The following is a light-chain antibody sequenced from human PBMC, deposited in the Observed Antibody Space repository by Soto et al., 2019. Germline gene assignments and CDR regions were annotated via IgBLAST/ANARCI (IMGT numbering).Light chain of an antibody. CDR2: DVY. J-gene: IGLJ1*01. Sequence: QSVLTQPRSVSGSPGQSVTISCTGTSSDLGIYNYVSWYQHHPGNAPKLIIYDVYKRPSGVPDRFSASKSDNTASLTISGLQAEDEADYYCSSFTIYHTYVFGTGTNVTVL. CDR3: SSFTIYHTYV. V-gene: IGLV2-11*01. CDR1: SSDLGIYNY.